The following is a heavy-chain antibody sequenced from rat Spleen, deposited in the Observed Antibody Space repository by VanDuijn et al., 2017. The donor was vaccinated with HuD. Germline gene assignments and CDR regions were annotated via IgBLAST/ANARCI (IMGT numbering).Heavy chain of an antibody. CDR1: GFSLTSYH. D-gene: IGHD1-4*01. V-gene: IGHV2-43*01. CDR2: MWTGGST. Sequence: QVQLKESGPGPVQPSQTLSLTCTVSGFSLTSYHVSWVRQPPGKGLEWMGVMWTGGSTYCNSALKSRLSIGRDTSKSQVFLKMNSLQPEDTAIYFCTGDRHSPGVMDAWGQGASVTVSS. J-gene: IGHJ4*01. CDR3: TGDRHSPGVMDA.